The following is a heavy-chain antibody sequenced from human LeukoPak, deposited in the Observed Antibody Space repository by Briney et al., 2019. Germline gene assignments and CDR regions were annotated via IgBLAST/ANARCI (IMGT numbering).Heavy chain of an antibody. V-gene: IGHV4-34*01. CDR2: INHSGST. CDR3: ARPKKQWLVTGDAFDI. J-gene: IGHJ3*02. D-gene: IGHD6-19*01. Sequence: PSETLSLTCAVYGGSFSGYYWSWIRQPPGKGLEWIGEINHSGSTNYNPSLKSRVTISVDTSKNQFSLKLSSVTAADTAVYYCARPKKQWLVTGDAFDIWGQGTMVTVSS. CDR1: GGSFSGYY.